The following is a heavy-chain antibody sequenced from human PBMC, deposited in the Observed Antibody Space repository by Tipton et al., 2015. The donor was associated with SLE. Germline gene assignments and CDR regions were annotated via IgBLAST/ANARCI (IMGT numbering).Heavy chain of an antibody. CDR3: AREVITITDSDAFDI. D-gene: IGHD2-21*01. CDR1: GDSISNGDYC. J-gene: IGHJ3*02. Sequence: TLSLTCTVSGDSISNGDYCWNWIRQYPGKGLEWIGYIYYSGSAFYNPSLKSRVTMSVDTSKNQFFMRLSSATAADTAVYYCAREVITITDSDAFDIWGQGTMVTVSS. V-gene: IGHV4-31*03. CDR2: IYYSGSA.